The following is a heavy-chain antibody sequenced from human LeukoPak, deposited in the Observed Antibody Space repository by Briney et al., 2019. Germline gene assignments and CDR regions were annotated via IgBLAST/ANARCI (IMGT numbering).Heavy chain of an antibody. Sequence: SETLSLTCAVYGGSFSGYCWSWIRQPPGKGLEWIGEINHSGSANYNPSLKSRVTISVDTSKNQFSLKLSSVTAADTAVYYCASGHETAAGTDRAFDYWGQGTLVTVSS. J-gene: IGHJ4*02. CDR1: GGSFSGYC. D-gene: IGHD6-13*01. CDR3: ASGHETAAGTDRAFDY. V-gene: IGHV4-34*01. CDR2: INHSGSA.